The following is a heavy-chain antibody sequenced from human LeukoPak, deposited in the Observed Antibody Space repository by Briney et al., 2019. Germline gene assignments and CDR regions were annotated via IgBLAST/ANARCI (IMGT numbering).Heavy chain of an antibody. CDR2: ISVDGSDK. D-gene: IGHD3/OR15-3a*01. J-gene: IGHJ5*02. CDR3: ARGSFFSTARWFDH. CDR1: GFTFSGYG. V-gene: IGHV3-33*01. Sequence: GGSLRLSCAASGFTFSGYGMNWVRQAPGKGLEWVAVISVDGSDKYYADSVKGRFTISRDNSNNTLYLQMNSLRVEDTAMYYCARGSFFSTARWFDHWGQGTLVTVSS.